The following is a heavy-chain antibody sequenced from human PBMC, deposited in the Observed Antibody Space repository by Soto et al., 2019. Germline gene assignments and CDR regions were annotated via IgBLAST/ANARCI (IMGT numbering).Heavy chain of an antibody. CDR2: INPNSGGT. D-gene: IGHD6-13*01. CDR1: GYTFTGYY. J-gene: IGHJ4*02. Sequence: AAVKVSCKASGYTFTGYYMHGLRHAPGQGREWMGGINPNSGGTNYAQKFQGWVTMTRDTSITTAYMELSRLRSDDTAVYYCAREAGGALHIAAAGEFDYWGQGTLVTVSS. CDR3: AREAGGALHIAAAGEFDY. V-gene: IGHV1-2*04.